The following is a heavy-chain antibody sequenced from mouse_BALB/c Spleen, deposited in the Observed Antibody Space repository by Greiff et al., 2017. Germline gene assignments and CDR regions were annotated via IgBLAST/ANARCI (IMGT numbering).Heavy chain of an antibody. CDR2: IYPGNVNT. J-gene: IGHJ4*01. D-gene: IGHD1-1*02. CDR3: ARFGGLDYYAMDY. CDR1: GYTFTSYY. Sequence: QVQLQQSGPELVKPGASVRISCKASGYTFTSYYIHWVKQRPGQGLEWIGWIYPGNVNTKYNEKFKGKATLTADKSSSTAYMQLSSLTSEDSAVYFCARFGGLDYYAMDYWGQGTSVTVAS. V-gene: IGHV1S56*01.